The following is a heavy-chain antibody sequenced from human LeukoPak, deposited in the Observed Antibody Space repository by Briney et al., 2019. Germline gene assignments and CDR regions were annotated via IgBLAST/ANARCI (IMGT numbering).Heavy chain of an antibody. V-gene: IGHV1-46*01. D-gene: IGHD3-10*01. Sequence: ASVKVSCKASGYTFTSYYMHWERQAPGQGLEWMGIINPSGGSTSYAQKFQGRVTLTRDTSMSTAYMEVTSLRSDDTAFYYCARAPMGRGALYWGQGTLVTVNS. CDR2: INPSGGST. CDR3: ARAPMGRGALY. CDR1: GYTFTSYY. J-gene: IGHJ4*02.